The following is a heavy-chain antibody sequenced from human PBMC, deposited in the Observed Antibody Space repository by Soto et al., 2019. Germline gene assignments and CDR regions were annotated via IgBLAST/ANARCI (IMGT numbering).Heavy chain of an antibody. CDR2: INPSDDGI. Sequence: ASVKVSCTASGYTFGSYYMHWVRQAPGQGLEWMGLINPSDDGISYAQKFQGRVFMSKDTSTSTVYMELSSLRSDDTAVYYCSRVGPTYFQ. CDR3: SRVGPTYFQ. CDR1: GYTFGSYY. V-gene: IGHV1-46*03. J-gene: IGHJ1*01.